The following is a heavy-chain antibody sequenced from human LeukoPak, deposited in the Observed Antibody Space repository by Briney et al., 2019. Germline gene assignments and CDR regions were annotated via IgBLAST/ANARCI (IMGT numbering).Heavy chain of an antibody. D-gene: IGHD3-10*01. V-gene: IGHV3-7*01. CDR3: ARDSINYGSGSRPFDY. CDR1: GFTFSSYW. CDR2: IKQDGSEK. Sequence: GGSLRLSCAASGFTFSSYWMSWVRQAPGKGLEWVANIKQDGSEKYYVDSVKGRFTISRDNAKNSLYLQMNSLRAEDTAVYYCARDSINYGSGSRPFDYWGQGTLVTVSS. J-gene: IGHJ4*02.